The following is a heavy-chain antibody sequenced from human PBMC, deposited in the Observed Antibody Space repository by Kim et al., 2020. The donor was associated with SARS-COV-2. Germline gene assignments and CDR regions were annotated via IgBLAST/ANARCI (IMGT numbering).Heavy chain of an antibody. CDR2: ISGSDDAT. D-gene: IGHD3-10*01. V-gene: IGHV3-23*01. CDR3: AKDYYHSGIYPFDY. CDR1: GFTFSYYA. Sequence: GGSLRLSCAASGFTFSYYAMSWVRQAPGKGLEWVSTISGSDDATFYADSVKGRFTISRDISRNTLYLQMSSLRAEDTALYYCAKDYYHSGIYPFDYWGQGTLVIVSS. J-gene: IGHJ4*02.